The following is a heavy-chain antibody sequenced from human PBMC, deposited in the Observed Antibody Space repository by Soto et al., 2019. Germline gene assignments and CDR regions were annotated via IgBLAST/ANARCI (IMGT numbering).Heavy chain of an antibody. CDR3: ARGRASGSYYLLDY. CDR1: GGSISSGGYY. V-gene: IGHV4-31*03. Sequence: LSLTCTVSGGSISSGGYYWSWIRQHPGKGLEWIGYIYYSESTYYNPPLKSRVTISVDTSKNQFSLRVSRLRSDDTTVYYCARGRASGSYYLLDYWGQGTLVTVSS. D-gene: IGHD3-10*01. CDR2: IYYSEST. J-gene: IGHJ4*02.